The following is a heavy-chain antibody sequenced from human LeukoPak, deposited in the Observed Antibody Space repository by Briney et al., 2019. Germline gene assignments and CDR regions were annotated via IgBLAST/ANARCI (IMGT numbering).Heavy chain of an antibody. CDR3: ARDLSSSSGGFDY. V-gene: IGHV4-4*07. Sequence: SETLSLTCTVSGASISRYYWSWIRQSAGKGLEWIGRIYNGGDTNYNPSLKGRVTISLDTSKNQVSLKLISVTAADTAVYYCARDLSSSSGGFDYWGQGTLVTVSS. J-gene: IGHJ4*02. CDR2: IYNGGDT. D-gene: IGHD6-6*01. CDR1: GASISRYY.